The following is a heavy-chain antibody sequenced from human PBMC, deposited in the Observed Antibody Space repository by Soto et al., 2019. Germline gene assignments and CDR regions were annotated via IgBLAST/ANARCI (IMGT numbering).Heavy chain of an antibody. CDR2: IYWDDDK. Sequence: QITLKESGPPVVKPTQTLTLTCSLSGFSLNTGGVGVGWIRQPPGKALEWLAVIYWDDDKSWNPSLRDRLTINRDASDDQVVLTVTNMAPVDTGTYYCARRRGGFGGGWTTPYFDYWGQGTLVTVSS. CDR1: GFSLNTGGVG. V-gene: IGHV2-5*02. CDR3: ARRRGGFGGGWTTPYFDY. D-gene: IGHD6-19*01. J-gene: IGHJ4*02.